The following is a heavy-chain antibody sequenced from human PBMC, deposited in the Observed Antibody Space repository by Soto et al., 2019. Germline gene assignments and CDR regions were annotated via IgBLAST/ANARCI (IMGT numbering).Heavy chain of an antibody. J-gene: IGHJ4*02. CDR1: GYTFTSYD. Sequence: QVQLVQSGAEVKKPGASVKVSCKASGYTFTSYDINWVRQATGQGLEWMGWMNPNSGNTGYAQKFQGRVTMTRNTSISTAYTELSSLISEDTAVYYCAREFGVLSGSSRDHWGQGTLVTVSS. V-gene: IGHV1-8*01. CDR2: MNPNSGNT. CDR3: AREFGVLSGSSRDH. D-gene: IGHD2-2*01.